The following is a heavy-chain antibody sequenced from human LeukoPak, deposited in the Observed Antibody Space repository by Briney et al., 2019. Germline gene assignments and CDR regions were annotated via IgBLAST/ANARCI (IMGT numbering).Heavy chain of an antibody. CDR3: ARIPGAFDY. V-gene: IGHV3-7*01. CDR2: IKRDGREK. Sequence: PGGSLRLSCAASGFTFSNYRMGWVRQAPGKGLEWVAHIKRDGREKYYVDAVRGRFTISRYNPKNLLYLHINSLRAEDTAVYYCARIPGAFDYWGQGTLVTVSS. CDR1: GFTFSNYR. J-gene: IGHJ4*02.